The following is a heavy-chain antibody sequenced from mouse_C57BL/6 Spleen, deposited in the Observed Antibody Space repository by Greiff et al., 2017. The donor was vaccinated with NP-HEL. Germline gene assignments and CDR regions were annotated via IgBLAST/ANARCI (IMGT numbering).Heavy chain of an antibody. V-gene: IGHV1-50*01. J-gene: IGHJ2*01. CDR1: GYTFTSYW. Sequence: QVQLQQPGAELVKPGASVKLSCKASGYTFTSYWMQWVKQRPGQGLEWIGEIDPSDSYTNYNQKFKGKATLTVDTSSSTAYMQLSSLTSEDSAVYYCARGSYDGYYDYWGQGTTLTVSS. CDR2: IDPSDSYT. CDR3: ARGSYDGYYDY. D-gene: IGHD2-3*01.